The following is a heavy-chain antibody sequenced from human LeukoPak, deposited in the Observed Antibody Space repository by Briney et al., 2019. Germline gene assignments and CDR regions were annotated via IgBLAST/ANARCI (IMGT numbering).Heavy chain of an antibody. CDR2: IIPIFGTA. V-gene: IGHV1-69*06. D-gene: IGHD3-10*01. Sequence: SVKVSCKASGGTFRNYAISWVRQAPGQGLEWMGGIIPIFGTANYAQKFRGRVTITADKSTRTAYMELSSLRSEDTAVYYCARDGRGPNYYGSGSYYANWFDPWGQGTLVSVSS. CDR3: ARDGRGPNYYGSGSYYANWFDP. CDR1: GGTFRNYA. J-gene: IGHJ5*02.